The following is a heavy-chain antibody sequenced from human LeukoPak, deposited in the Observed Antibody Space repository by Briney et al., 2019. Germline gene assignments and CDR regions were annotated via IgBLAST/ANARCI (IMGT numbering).Heavy chain of an antibody. D-gene: IGHD2-2*01. CDR2: IKQDGSEK. V-gene: IGHV3-7*03. J-gene: IGHJ6*04. Sequence: QSGGSLRLSCAASGFTFSSYWMSWVRQAPGKGLEWVANIKQDGSEKYYVDSVKGRFTISRDNAKNSLYLQMNSLRAEDTAVYYCARDRSLYCSSTSCYFCYYYYYGMDVWGKGTTVTVSS. CDR1: GFTFSSYW. CDR3: ARDRSLYCSSTSCYFCYYYYYGMDV.